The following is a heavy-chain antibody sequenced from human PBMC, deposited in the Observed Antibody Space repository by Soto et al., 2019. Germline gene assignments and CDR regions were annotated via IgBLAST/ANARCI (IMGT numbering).Heavy chain of an antibody. CDR2: ISTGSSYI. D-gene: IGHD2-15*01. J-gene: IGHJ4*02. V-gene: IGHV3-21*01. CDR1: GFTFSSYP. CDR3: ARGGYCSGGSCTFDS. Sequence: GGSLRLSCAASGFTFSSYPMNWVRQAPGKGLEWVSSISTGSSYIYYADSVKGRFTISRDNAKNSLYLHMNSLRAEDTAVYYCARGGYCSGGSCTFDSWGQGTLVTVSS.